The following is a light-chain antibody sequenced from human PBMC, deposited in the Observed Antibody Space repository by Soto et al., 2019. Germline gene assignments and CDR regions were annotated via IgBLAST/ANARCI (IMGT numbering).Light chain of an antibody. J-gene: IGLJ1*01. V-gene: IGLV2-8*01. CDR2: EVT. Sequence: QSVLTQPPSASGSPGQSVAISCTGTSSDVGGYDYVSGYQQHPGKAPKLMIYEVTKRPSGVPDRFSGSKSGNTASLTVSGLQAEDEADYYCCSYAGNHDYVFGTGTKVTVL. CDR1: SSDVGGYDY. CDR3: CSYAGNHDYV.